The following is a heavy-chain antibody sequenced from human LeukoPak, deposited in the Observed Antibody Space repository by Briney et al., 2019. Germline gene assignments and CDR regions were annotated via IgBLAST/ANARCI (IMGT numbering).Heavy chain of an antibody. D-gene: IGHD6-19*01. CDR2: IYYSGST. V-gene: IGHV4-59*08. J-gene: IGHJ6*03. Sequence: PSETLSLTCTVSGGSISSYYWSWIRQPPGKGLEWIGYIYYSGSTNYNPSLKSRVTISVDTSKNQFSLKLSSVTAADTAVYYCARHSAYYYMDVWGKGTTVTVSS. CDR3: ARHSAYYYMDV. CDR1: GGSISSYY.